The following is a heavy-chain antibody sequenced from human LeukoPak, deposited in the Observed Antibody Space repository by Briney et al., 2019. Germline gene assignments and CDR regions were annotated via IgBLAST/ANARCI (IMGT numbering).Heavy chain of an antibody. J-gene: IGHJ4*02. CDR1: GASISTNTHY. Sequence: SETLSLICIVSGASISTNTHYWGWARQPPGKGLEWIASIHHTGTPYYNPSLKSRVTISVDTSKNQFSLQFSSVIAADTAVYYCMRHASGEPPRYWGQGTLVTASS. CDR3: MRHASGEPPRY. CDR2: IHHTGTP. D-gene: IGHD7-27*01. V-gene: IGHV4-39*01.